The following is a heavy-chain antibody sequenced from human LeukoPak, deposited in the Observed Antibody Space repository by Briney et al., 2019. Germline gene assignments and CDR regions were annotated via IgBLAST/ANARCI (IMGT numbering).Heavy chain of an antibody. CDR1: VYTFTTYD. CDR3: ARVSLVRGVQPYYYYGMDV. J-gene: IGHJ6*02. V-gene: IGHV1-8*01. CDR2: MNPNSGKT. D-gene: IGHD3-10*01. Sequence: ASLRVSSAPSVYTFTTYDINWGRQAPGRGLWRRGWMNPNSGKTGYAQKFQGRVTMTRNTSISTAYMELSSLRSEDTAVYYCARVSLVRGVQPYYYYGMDVWGQGTTVTVSS.